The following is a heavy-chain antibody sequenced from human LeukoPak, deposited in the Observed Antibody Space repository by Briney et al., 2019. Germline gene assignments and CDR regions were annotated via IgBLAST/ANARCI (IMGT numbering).Heavy chain of an antibody. CDR2: TRSKTNNYAT. D-gene: IGHD3-16*01. CDR3: GGGGAADI. CDR1: GFTFSGSA. Sequence: GGSLRLSCAASGFTFSGSAMHWVRQASGKGLEWVGRTRSKTNNYATAYAASVKGRFTISRDDSKNTAYLQMSSLKTEDTAVYYCGGGGAADIWGQGTMVTVSS. J-gene: IGHJ3*02. V-gene: IGHV3-73*01.